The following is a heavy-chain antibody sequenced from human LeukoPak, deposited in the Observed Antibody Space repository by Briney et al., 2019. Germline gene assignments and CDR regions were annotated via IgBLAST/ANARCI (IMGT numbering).Heavy chain of an antibody. CDR1: GFTFSSYE. J-gene: IGHJ4*02. Sequence: PGGALRLSCAASGFTFSSYEMNWVRQAPGKRLQSVSYISSSVSTIYYADSVKGRFTISRDNAKNSLYLQMNSLRAEDTAVYYCARALWGARSFDYWGQGTLVTVSS. V-gene: IGHV3-48*03. D-gene: IGHD7-27*01. CDR3: ARALWGARSFDY. CDR2: ISSSVSTI.